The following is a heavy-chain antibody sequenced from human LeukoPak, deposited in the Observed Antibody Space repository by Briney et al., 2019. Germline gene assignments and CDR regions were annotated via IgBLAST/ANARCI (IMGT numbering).Heavy chain of an antibody. Sequence: PGGSLRLSCAASGFTFSSYWMSRVRQAPGKGLGWVANIKQDGGEQNYVDSVKGRFTISRDNAKNSLYLQMNSLRAEDTALYYCARDKVVGATNFDFWGQGTLVTVSS. J-gene: IGHJ4*02. CDR3: ARDKVVGATNFDF. CDR2: IKQDGGEQ. CDR1: GFTFSSYW. V-gene: IGHV3-7*01. D-gene: IGHD1-26*01.